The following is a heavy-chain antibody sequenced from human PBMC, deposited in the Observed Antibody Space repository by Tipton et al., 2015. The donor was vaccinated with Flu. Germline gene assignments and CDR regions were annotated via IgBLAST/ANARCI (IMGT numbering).Heavy chain of an antibody. CDR2: IYTSGST. CDR3: ARERDVLLWFGELGYFDY. V-gene: IGHV4-61*02. D-gene: IGHD3-10*01. CDR1: GGSTSSSSYY. Sequence: TLSLTCTVSGGSTSSSSYYWSWIRQPAGKGLEWIGRIYTSGSTNYNPSPKSRVTISVDTSKNQFSLKLSSVTAADTAVYYCARERDVLLWFGELGYFDYWGQGTLVTVSS. J-gene: IGHJ4*02.